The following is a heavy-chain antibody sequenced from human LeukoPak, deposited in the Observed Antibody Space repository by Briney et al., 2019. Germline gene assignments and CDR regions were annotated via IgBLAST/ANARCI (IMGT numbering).Heavy chain of an antibody. Sequence: SETLSLTCTVSGGSISGYYWTWIRQPAGRRLEWIGRICTSETTHYNPSLKSRVTMSLDTSKNPFSLKLTSVTAADTAVYYCARGDRDLGYWGQGALVTVSS. D-gene: IGHD3-22*01. J-gene: IGHJ1*01. V-gene: IGHV4-4*07. CDR1: GGSISGYY. CDR3: ARGDRDLGY. CDR2: ICTSETT.